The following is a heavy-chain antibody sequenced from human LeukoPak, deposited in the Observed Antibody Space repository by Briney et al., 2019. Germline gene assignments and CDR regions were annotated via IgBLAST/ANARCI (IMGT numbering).Heavy chain of an antibody. V-gene: IGHV1-8*01. CDR2: MNPNSGNT. CDR3: AREGVEYSRVYYYGMDV. Sequence: ASVKVSCKASGYTFTSYGINGVRQATGQGLEWMGWMNPNSGNTGYAQKFQGRVTMTRNTSISTAYMELSSLRSEDTAVYYCAREGVEYSRVYYYGMDVWGQGTTVAVSS. J-gene: IGHJ6*02. CDR1: GYTFTSYG. D-gene: IGHD6-6*01.